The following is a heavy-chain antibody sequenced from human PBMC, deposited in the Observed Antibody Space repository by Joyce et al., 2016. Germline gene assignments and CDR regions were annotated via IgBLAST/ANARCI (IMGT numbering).Heavy chain of an antibody. CDR3: ARDFQQLLLGNPFDI. J-gene: IGHJ3*02. CDR2: ISTSSTYM. V-gene: IGHV3-21*02. Sequence: QLVESGGGLVKPGGSLKLSCAASGFTFNLYSMNWVRQAPGKGLDWVSSISTSSTYMKYADSVRGRFTISRDNAKNSLYLQMNSLRAEDSAVYYCARDFQQLLLGNPFDIWGQGTLVTVSS. CDR1: GFTFNLYS. D-gene: IGHD6-13*01.